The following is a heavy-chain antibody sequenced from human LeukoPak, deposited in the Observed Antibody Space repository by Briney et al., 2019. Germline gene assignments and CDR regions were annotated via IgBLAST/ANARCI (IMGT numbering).Heavy chain of an antibody. CDR1: GFTFDDYA. J-gene: IGHJ4*02. D-gene: IGHD5-12*01. V-gene: IGHV3-9*01. CDR2: ISWNSGSI. CDR3: AKQKGYSGYGAFDY. Sequence: GGSLRLSCEASGFTFDDYAMHWVRQAPGKGLEWVSGISWNSGSIGYADSVKGRFTISRDNAKNSLYLQMNSLRAEDTALYYCAKQKGYSGYGAFDYWGQGTLVTVSS.